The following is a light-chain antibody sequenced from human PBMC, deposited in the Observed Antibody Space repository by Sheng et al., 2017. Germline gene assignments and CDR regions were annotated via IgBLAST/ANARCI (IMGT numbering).Light chain of an antibody. Sequence: QSVLTQPASVSGSLGQSITISCTGTSSDVGAYNHVSWYQHHPGEAPELLVYDVTQRPSGVSNRFSGSKSGNTASLTISGLQAEDETYYYCWSYATSGTLFGGGTKLTVL. CDR3: WSYATSGTL. V-gene: IGLV2-14*03. CDR2: DVT. CDR1: SSDVGAYNH. J-gene: IGLJ2*01.